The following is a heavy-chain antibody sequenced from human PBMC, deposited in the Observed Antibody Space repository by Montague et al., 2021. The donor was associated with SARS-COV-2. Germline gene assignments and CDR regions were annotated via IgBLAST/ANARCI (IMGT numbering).Heavy chain of an antibody. D-gene: IGHD3-10*01. CDR2: ALYTGRS. CDR1: GGSITSNW. V-gene: IGHV4-59*01. Sequence: SETLSLTCTVSGGSITSNWWSWIRQPPGKGLEWVGYALYTGRSRSXPSLQSRVFISVDTSKNQVSLKLSSVTAADTAVYYCARDTFYYGSGSYYVYTFDMWGQGTMATVSS. CDR3: ARDTFYYGSGSYYVYTFDM. J-gene: IGHJ3*02.